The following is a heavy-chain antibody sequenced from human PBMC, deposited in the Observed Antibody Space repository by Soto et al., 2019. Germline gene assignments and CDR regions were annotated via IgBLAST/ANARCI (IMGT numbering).Heavy chain of an antibody. D-gene: IGHD2-2*02. V-gene: IGHV5-51*01. CDR3: ALAYCSTNTCYTGGYYYYGMDV. Sequence: GESLKISCKGSGYSFTSYWIGWVRQMPGKGLEWMGIIYPGDSDTRYSPSFQGQVTISADKSISTAYLQWSSLKASDTAMYYCALAYCSTNTCYTGGYYYYGMDVWGPGTTVTLSS. J-gene: IGHJ6*02. CDR1: GYSFTSYW. CDR2: IYPGDSDT.